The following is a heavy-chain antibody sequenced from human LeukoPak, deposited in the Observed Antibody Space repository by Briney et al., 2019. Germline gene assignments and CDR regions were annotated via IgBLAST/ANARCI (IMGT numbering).Heavy chain of an antibody. CDR3: ARHYCSGGSCYFDY. D-gene: IGHD2-15*01. CDR2: IYYSGST. V-gene: IGHV4-39*01. CDR1: GGSISSSSYY. J-gene: IGHJ4*02. Sequence: SETLSLTCTVSGGSISSSSYYWGWIRQPPGKGLEWIGSIYYSGSTYYNPSLKSRVTISVDTSKSQFSLKLSSVTAADTAVYYCARHYCSGGSCYFDYWGQGTLVTVSS.